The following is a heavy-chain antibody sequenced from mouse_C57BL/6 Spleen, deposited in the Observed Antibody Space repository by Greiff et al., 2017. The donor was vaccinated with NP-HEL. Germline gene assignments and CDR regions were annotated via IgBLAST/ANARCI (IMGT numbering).Heavy chain of an antibody. V-gene: IGHV1-82*01. Sequence: QVQLQQSGPELVKPGASVKISCKASGYAFSSSWMNWVKQRPGKGLEWIGRIYPGDGDTNYNGKFKGKATLTADKSSSTAYMQLSSLTSEDSAVYFCARFGALGYYAMDYWGQGTSVTVSS. D-gene: IGHD4-1*01. CDR2: IYPGDGDT. CDR3: ARFGALGYYAMDY. CDR1: GYAFSSSW. J-gene: IGHJ4*01.